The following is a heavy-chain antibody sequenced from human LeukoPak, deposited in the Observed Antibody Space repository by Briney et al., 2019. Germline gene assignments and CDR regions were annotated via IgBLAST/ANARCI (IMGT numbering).Heavy chain of an antibody. Sequence: SGTLSLTCTVSGGSISSYYWSWIRQPPGKGLEWIGYIYYSGSTNYNPSLKSRVTISVDTSKNQFSLKLSSVTAADTAVYYCARDLTSRYWGQGTLVTVSS. J-gene: IGHJ4*02. V-gene: IGHV4-59*01. CDR3: ARDLTSRY. D-gene: IGHD3-16*01. CDR1: GGSISSYY. CDR2: IYYSGST.